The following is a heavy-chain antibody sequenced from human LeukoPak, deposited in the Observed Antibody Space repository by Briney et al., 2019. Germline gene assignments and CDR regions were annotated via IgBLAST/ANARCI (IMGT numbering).Heavy chain of an antibody. D-gene: IGHD6-13*01. Sequence: GGSLRLSCAASGFTFSSYGMHWVRQAPGKGLEWVAVISYDGSNKYYADSVKGRFTISRDSSKNTLYLQMNSLRAEDTAVYYCAKDLGSSWYGGFDYWGQGTLVTVSS. J-gene: IGHJ4*02. V-gene: IGHV3-30*18. CDR2: ISYDGSNK. CDR3: AKDLGSSWYGGFDY. CDR1: GFTFSSYG.